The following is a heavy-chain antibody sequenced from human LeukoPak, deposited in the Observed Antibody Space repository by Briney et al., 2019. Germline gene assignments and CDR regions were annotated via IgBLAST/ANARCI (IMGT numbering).Heavy chain of an antibody. CDR3: ARDSSGWNDY. V-gene: IGHV3-7*01. CDR1: GFTFSTYW. CDR2: IKHDGLEK. J-gene: IGHJ4*02. Sequence: PGGSLRLSCVASGFTFSTYWMTWVRQAPGKGLEWVANIKHDGLEKHYVGSVKGRFTISRDNVKNSLYLQMNSLRVEDTAVYYCARDSSGWNDYWGQGTLVTVSS. D-gene: IGHD3-22*01.